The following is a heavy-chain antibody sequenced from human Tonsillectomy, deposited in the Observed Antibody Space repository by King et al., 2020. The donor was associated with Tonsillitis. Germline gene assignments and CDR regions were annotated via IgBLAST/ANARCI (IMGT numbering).Heavy chain of an antibody. V-gene: IGHV1-46*01. CDR2: INLSAGGT. J-gene: IGHJ3*02. CDR1: GNTFTDYY. CDR3: PNRAAAGPIQCAYHM. D-gene: IGHD6-13*01. Sequence: QLVQSGAEIKKPGASMKVSCKASGNTFTDYYIHWVRQAPGQGLEWMGIINLSAGGTNYAQEFQGRITMTRDTSTRTVYMELNSLRSDDTAVYFCPNRAAAGPIQCAYHMWGQGTMVTVSS.